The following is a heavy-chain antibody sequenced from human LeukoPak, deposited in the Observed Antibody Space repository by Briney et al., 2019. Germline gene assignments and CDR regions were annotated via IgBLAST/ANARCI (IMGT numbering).Heavy chain of an antibody. V-gene: IGHV5-51*01. D-gene: IGHD2-2*01. CDR1: GYSFTSYW. CDR3: ARELGYCSSTSCYGFDS. J-gene: IGHJ5*01. CDR2: IYPGDSDT. Sequence: GESLKISCKGSGYSFTSYWIGWVRQMPGKGLEWMGIIYPGDSDTRYSPSFQGQVTISADKSISTAYLQWSSLKASDTAMNYCARELGYCSSTSCYGFDSWGQGTLVTVSS.